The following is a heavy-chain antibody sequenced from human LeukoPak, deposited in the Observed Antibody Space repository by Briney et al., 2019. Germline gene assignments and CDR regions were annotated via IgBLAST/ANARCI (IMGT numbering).Heavy chain of an antibody. D-gene: IGHD1-26*01. V-gene: IGHV3-23*01. CDR1: GFTFSSYA. Sequence: GGSLRLSCAASGFTFSSYAMSWVRQAPGKGLEWVSAISGSGGSTYYADSVKGRFTISRDNSKNTLYLQMNSLRAEDTAVYYCARDTSGSYQFDYWGQGTLVTVSS. CDR3: ARDTSGSYQFDY. CDR2: ISGSGGST. J-gene: IGHJ4*02.